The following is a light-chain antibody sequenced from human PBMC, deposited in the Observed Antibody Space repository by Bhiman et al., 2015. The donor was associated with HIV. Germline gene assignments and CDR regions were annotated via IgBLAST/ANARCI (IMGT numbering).Light chain of an antibody. J-gene: IGLJ3*02. CDR1: GPDVGLSDY. CDR3: QSYDGGLSASGVV. Sequence: QSALAQPASVSGSPGQSLTISCTATGPDVGLSDYVSWYQQHAGNAPKLIIYDVRGRPSGVPDRFSGSKSGTSASLAITGLQAEDEADYYCQSYDGGLSASGVVFGGGTKLTVL. V-gene: IGLV2-14*03. CDR2: DVR.